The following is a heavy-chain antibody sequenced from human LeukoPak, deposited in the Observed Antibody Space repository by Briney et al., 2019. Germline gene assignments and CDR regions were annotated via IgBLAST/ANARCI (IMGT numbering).Heavy chain of an antibody. Sequence: GGSLRLSCAASGFTFSSYGMHWVRQAPGKGLEWVSSISGSGGSTDYADSVKGRFTISRDNSRNMVFLQMNSLRADDTAVYYCAKDLVVGALDYWGQGTLVTVSS. D-gene: IGHD1-26*01. CDR1: GFTFSSYG. V-gene: IGHV3-23*01. CDR3: AKDLVVGALDY. J-gene: IGHJ4*02. CDR2: ISGSGGST.